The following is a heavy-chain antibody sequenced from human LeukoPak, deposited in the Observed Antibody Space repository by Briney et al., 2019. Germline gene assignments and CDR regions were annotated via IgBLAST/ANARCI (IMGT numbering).Heavy chain of an antibody. J-gene: IGHJ4*02. Sequence: GGSLRLSCAASGFTFSSHAMSWVRQAPGKGLEWVSAISGSGGNSYIYYADSVKGRFSISRDNAKNSLYQQMNSLRAEDTAVYYCARDPAAAGTATFDYWGQGTLVTVSS. V-gene: IGHV3-21*01. CDR2: ISGSGGNSYI. CDR3: ARDPAAAGTATFDY. CDR1: GFTFSSHA. D-gene: IGHD6-13*01.